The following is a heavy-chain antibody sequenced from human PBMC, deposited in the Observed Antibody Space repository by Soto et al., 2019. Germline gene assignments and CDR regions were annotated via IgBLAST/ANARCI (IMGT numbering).Heavy chain of an antibody. CDR3: AGFYVKAGAAPLAY. V-gene: IGHV3-33*01. CDR1: GVIFSNFG. CDR2: IWHDGSNK. Sequence: PVGSLRLSCAASGVIFSNFGMHWVRQAPGKGLEWVGIIWHDGSNKYYADSVEGRFTISRDNSKNTVYLQINSMTGEDTGIYYYAGFYVKAGAAPLAYWGHRTL. D-gene: IGHD1-26*01. J-gene: IGHJ4*01.